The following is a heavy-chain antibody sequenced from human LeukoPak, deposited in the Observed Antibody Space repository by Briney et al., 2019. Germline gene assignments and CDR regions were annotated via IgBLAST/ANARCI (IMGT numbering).Heavy chain of an antibody. CDR2: ISYDGSNK. Sequence: GRSLRLSCAASGFTFSSYGMHWVRQAPGEGLEWVAVISYDGSNKYYADSVKGRFTISRDNSKNTLYLQMNSLRAEDTAVYYCAKGDAFDIWGQGTMVTVSS. J-gene: IGHJ3*02. V-gene: IGHV3-30*18. CDR1: GFTFSSYG. CDR3: AKGDAFDI.